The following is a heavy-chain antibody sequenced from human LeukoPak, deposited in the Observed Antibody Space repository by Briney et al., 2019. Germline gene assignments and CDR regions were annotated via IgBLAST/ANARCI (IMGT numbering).Heavy chain of an antibody. Sequence: PEGSLRLSCAAAGFTFSNYAMSWVRQAPGKGLEWVSGISGSDGSTYYADSVKGRFTISRDNSKNTLYLQMNGLRAEDTAVYYCAKVSVPAAIHYPYDYWGQGTLVTVSS. CDR2: ISGSDGST. D-gene: IGHD2-2*01. CDR1: GFTFSNYA. V-gene: IGHV3-23*01. CDR3: AKVSVPAAIHYPYDY. J-gene: IGHJ4*02.